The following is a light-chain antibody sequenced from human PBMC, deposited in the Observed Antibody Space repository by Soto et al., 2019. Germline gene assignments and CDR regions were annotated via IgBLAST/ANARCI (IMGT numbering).Light chain of an antibody. V-gene: IGKV3-20*01. CDR1: QHVRRSY. CDR3: QQYVSSPYT. CDR2: DAS. Sequence: EIVLTQSPGTLSLSPGERATLSCRARQHVRRSYLASYQQKPGQAPRLLIYDASSRATGIPDRFSASWAGTDFTLTISRLEPEDFAVYYCQQYVSSPYTFGQGTKLEIK. J-gene: IGKJ2*01.